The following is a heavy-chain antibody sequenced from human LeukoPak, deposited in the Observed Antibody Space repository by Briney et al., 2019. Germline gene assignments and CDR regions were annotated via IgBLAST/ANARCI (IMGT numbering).Heavy chain of an antibody. Sequence: GGSLRLSCAASGFTFSSYGMHWVRQAPGKGLEWVSVIYSGGSTYYADSVKGRFTISRDNSKNTLFLQMNSLRAEDTAIYYCARTYSSGWYVDYWGQGTLVTVSS. V-gene: IGHV3-NL1*01. J-gene: IGHJ4*02. CDR2: IYSGGST. CDR1: GFTFSSYG. CDR3: ARTYSSGWYVDY. D-gene: IGHD6-19*01.